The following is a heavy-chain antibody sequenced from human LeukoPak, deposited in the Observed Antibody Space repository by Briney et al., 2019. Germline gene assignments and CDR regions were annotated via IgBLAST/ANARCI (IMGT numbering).Heavy chain of an antibody. CDR1: GGSISSTNYS. Sequence: PSETLSLTCTVSGGSISSTNYSWGWLRQPPGKGLEWIGSLYYSGSTYYNPSLKSRVTISVDTSKNQFSLKLSSVTAADTAVYYCARPYYYNSGSYFGYFDYWGQGTLVTVSS. D-gene: IGHD3-10*01. J-gene: IGHJ4*02. CDR3: ARPYYYNSGSYFGYFDY. V-gene: IGHV4-39*01. CDR2: LYYSGST.